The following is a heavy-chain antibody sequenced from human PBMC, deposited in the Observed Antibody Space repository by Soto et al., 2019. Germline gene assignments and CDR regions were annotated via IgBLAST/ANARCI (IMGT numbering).Heavy chain of an antibody. CDR2: INPNSGGT. CDR3: ARGLIDSSGYYYGYFDY. CDR1: GYTITGYY. D-gene: IGHD3-22*01. J-gene: IGHJ4*02. Sequence: ASVKVSCKASGYTITGYYMHWVRQAPGQGLEWMGWINPNSGGTNYAQKFQGWVTMTRDTSISTAYMELSRLRSDDTAVYYCARGLIDSSGYYYGYFDYWGQGTLVTVSS. V-gene: IGHV1-2*04.